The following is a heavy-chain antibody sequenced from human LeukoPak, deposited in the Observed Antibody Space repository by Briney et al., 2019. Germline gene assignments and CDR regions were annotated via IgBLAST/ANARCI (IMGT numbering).Heavy chain of an antibody. D-gene: IGHD7-27*01. CDR2: MSPNSGDT. J-gene: IGHJ4*02. CDR3: ARGPPNWGYDY. Sequence: ASVKVSCKASGYTFTSYDFNWVRQATGQRPEWMGWMSPNSGDTGYARKFQDRVTMTRNTSISTAYMELSSLRSDDTAVYYCARGPPNWGYDYWGPGPLVTVSS. V-gene: IGHV1-8*01. CDR1: GYTFTSYD.